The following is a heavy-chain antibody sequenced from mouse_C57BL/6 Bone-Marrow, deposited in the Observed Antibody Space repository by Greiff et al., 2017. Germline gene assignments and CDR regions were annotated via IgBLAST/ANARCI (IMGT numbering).Heavy chain of an antibody. CDR3: ARRGDDYYAMDY. V-gene: IGHV5-6*02. J-gene: IGHJ4*01. CDR1: GFTFSSYG. Sequence: DVKLVESGGDLVKPGGSLKLSCAASGFTFSSYGMSWVRQTPDKRLEWVATISSGGSYTYYPDSVKGRFTICRDNAKNTLYLQMSSLKSEDTAMYYCARRGDDYYAMDYWGQGTSVTVSS. CDR2: ISSGGSYT.